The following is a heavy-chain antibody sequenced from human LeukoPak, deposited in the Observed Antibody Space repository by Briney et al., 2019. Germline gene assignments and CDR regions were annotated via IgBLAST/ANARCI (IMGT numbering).Heavy chain of an antibody. V-gene: IGHV4-34*01. J-gene: IGHJ4*02. Sequence: SETLSLTCAVYGGSFSGYYWSWIRQPPGKGLEWIGEINHSGSTNYNPSLKSRVTISVDTSKNQFSLKLSSVTAADTAVYYCATSPYDFWSGYYVLGYWGQGNPGHRLL. CDR3: ATSPYDFWSGYYVLGY. D-gene: IGHD3-3*01. CDR2: INHSGST. CDR1: GGSFSGYY.